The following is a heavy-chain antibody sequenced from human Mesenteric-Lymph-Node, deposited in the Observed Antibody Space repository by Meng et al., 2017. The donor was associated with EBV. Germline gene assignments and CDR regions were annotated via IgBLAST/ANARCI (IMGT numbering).Heavy chain of an antibody. J-gene: IGHJ4*02. CDR3: ARGLVVGATGDYYFDY. CDR2: INPSGGST. CDR1: GYTFTNFY. D-gene: IGHD1-26*01. V-gene: IGHV1-46*01. Sequence: QVSLVQSGADVTKPGASVKVSCKASGYTFTNFYVHWVRQAPGQGLEWMGIINPSGGSTGFAQRFQGRVTMTRDTSTNTVYMDLSSLRSEDTAVYYCARGLVVGATGDYYFDYWGQGTLVTVSS.